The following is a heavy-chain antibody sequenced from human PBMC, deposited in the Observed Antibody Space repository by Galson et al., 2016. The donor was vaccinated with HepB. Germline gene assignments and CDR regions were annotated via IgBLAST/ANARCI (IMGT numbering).Heavy chain of an antibody. CDR1: GFIFDDYT. CDR3: VLGGPAMLTSPYSSYKDV. CDR2: ITWDGEKT. D-gene: IGHD5-18*01. V-gene: IGHV3-43*01. Sequence: SLRLSCAASGFIFDDYTMHWVRQAPGKGLEWVSVITWDGEKTNYADSVKDRFTISRDNTKNSLYLQMNSLRSEDTASYYCVLGGPAMLTSPYSSYKDVWGKGTTVTVSS. J-gene: IGHJ6*03.